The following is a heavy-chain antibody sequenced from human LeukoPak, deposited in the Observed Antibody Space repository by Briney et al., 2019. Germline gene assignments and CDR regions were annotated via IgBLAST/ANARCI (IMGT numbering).Heavy chain of an antibody. CDR3: ARRGLVAGIYDLVYGFDL. CDR1: AYSFTTFH. J-gene: IGHJ3*01. Sequence: ASVKVSCRGAAYSFTTFHINWVRQAPGQGPGWMGWMDPKTGNTGFPQKFQGRVTITQDRSINTVYMELNSLTSEDTAVYYCARRGLVAGIYDLVYGFDLWGQGTMVTVSS. D-gene: IGHD3/OR15-3a*01. V-gene: IGHV1-8*02. CDR2: MDPKTGNT.